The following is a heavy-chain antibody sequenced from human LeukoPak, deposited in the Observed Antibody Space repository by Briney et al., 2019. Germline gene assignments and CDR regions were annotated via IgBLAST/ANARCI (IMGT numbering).Heavy chain of an antibody. J-gene: IGHJ6*03. D-gene: IGHD2-2*01. Sequence: GASVKVSCKASGGTFSSYAISWVRQAPGQGLEWVGGIIPIFCTANYAQKFQGRVTITADESTSTAYMELGSLRSEDTAVYYCARGNDIVVVPAANYYYYYYMDVWGKGTTVTVSS. CDR1: GGTFSSYA. CDR3: ARGNDIVVVPAANYYYYYYMDV. V-gene: IGHV1-69*13. CDR2: IIPIFCTA.